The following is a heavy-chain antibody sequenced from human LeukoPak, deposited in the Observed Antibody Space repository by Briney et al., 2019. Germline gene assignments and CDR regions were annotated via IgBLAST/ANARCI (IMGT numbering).Heavy chain of an antibody. CDR3: ARAPILLWLDV. D-gene: IGHD2-15*01. Sequence: GGSLRLSCAVSGFTFEDYGMSWVRQGPGKGLEWVAGINWNGIIKRYGDSVRGRFTISRDKATKSLYLQMNSLRAEDTAGYYCARAPILLWLDVWGKGTTVTISS. CDR1: GFTFEDYG. J-gene: IGHJ6*04. CDR2: INWNGIIK. V-gene: IGHV3-20*04.